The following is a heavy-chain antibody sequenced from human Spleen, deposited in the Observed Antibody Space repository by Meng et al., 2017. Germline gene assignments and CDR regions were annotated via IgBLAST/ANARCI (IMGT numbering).Heavy chain of an antibody. CDR1: GGSFSDYY. V-gene: IGHV4-34*01. D-gene: IGHD4-11*01. J-gene: IGHJ4*02. CDR3: ARGPTTMAHDFDY. CDR2: INHSGST. Sequence: QVQLKQWGAGLLKPSEPLSLTCAGSGGSFSDYYWSWIRQPPGKGLEWIGEINHSGSTNYNPSLESRATISVDTSQNNLSLKLSSVTAADSAVYYCARGPTTMAHDFDYWGQGTLVTVSS.